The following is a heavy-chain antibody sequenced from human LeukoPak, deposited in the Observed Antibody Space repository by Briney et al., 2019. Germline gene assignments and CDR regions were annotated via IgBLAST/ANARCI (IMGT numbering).Heavy chain of an antibody. CDR2: ISSSSSYT. CDR1: GFTFSDYY. D-gene: IGHD4-17*01. CDR3: AGDLYGDYGSY. V-gene: IGHV3-11*06. Sequence: GGSLRLSCAASGFTFSDYYMSWIRQAPGKGLEWVSYISSSSSYTNYADSVKGRFTISRDNAKNSLYLQMNSLRAEDTAVYYCAGDLYGDYGSYWGQGTLVTVSS. J-gene: IGHJ4*02.